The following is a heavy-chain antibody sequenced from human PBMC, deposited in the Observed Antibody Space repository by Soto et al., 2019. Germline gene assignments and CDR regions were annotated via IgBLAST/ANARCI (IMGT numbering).Heavy chain of an antibody. CDR1: GGSISGSY. Sequence: SETLSLTCSVSGGSISGSYWSWIRQSPGKGLEWLGYVYYTGSTNYSPSLRSRVSISVDTSKNEFSLRLSSVTAADTAVYFCARRVAGNGEYIDYWGRG. J-gene: IGHJ4*02. CDR2: VYYTGST. V-gene: IGHV4-59*01. D-gene: IGHD2-8*01. CDR3: ARRVAGNGEYIDY.